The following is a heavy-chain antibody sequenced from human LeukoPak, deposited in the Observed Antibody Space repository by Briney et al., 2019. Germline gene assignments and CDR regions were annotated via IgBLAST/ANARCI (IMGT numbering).Heavy chain of an antibody. CDR2: ISSSSSYI. CDR3: ARDYYDSSGDYAFDI. J-gene: IGHJ3*02. CDR1: GFAFSSYS. D-gene: IGHD3-22*01. V-gene: IGHV3-21*01. Sequence: AGGSLRLSCAASGFAFSSYSMNWVRQAPGKGLEWVSSISSSSSYIYYADSVKGRFTISRDNAKNSLYLQMNSLRAEDTAVYYCARDYYDSSGDYAFDIWGQGTMVTVSS.